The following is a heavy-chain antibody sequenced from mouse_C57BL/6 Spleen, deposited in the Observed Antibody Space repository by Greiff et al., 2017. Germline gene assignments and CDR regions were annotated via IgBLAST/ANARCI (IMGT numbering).Heavy chain of an antibody. J-gene: IGHJ1*03. CDR1: GFTFSSYA. D-gene: IGHD2-2*01. V-gene: IGHV5-9-1*02. CDR3: TRVGGIYYGNDEGYFDV. Sequence: EVMLVESGEGLVKPGGSLKLSCAASGFTFSSYAMSWVRQTPEKRLEWVAYISSGGDYIYYADTVKGRFTISRDNARNTLYLQMSSLKSEDTAMYYCTRVGGIYYGNDEGYFDVWGTGTTVTVSS. CDR2: ISSGGDYI.